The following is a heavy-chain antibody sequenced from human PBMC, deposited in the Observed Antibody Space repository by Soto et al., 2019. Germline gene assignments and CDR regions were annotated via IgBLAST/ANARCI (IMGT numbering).Heavy chain of an antibody. CDR3: ARDQGVVVTADNWFDP. CDR1: GGSITYYS. J-gene: IGHJ5*02. V-gene: IGHV4-4*07. D-gene: IGHD2-21*02. CDR2: IFSSGST. Sequence: SETLSLTCTVSGGSITYYSWVWIRQPAGKGLEWIGRIFSSGSTNYNPSLKGRITMSLDTSKNQFSLKLNSATATDTALYFCARDQGVVVTADNWFDPWGQGILVTVSS.